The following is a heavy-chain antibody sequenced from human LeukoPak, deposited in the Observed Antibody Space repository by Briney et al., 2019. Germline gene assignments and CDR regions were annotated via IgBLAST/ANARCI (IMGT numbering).Heavy chain of an antibody. D-gene: IGHD1-26*01. V-gene: IGHV4-59*01. CDR3: ARYIVSYPHDAFDI. CDR1: GGSISSYY. J-gene: IGHJ3*02. CDR2: IYYSGST. Sequence: PSQTLSLTCTVSGGSISSYYWSWIRQPPGKGLEWIGYIYYSGSTSYNPSLKSRVTISVDTSKKQFSLKLSSVTAADTAFYYCARYIVSYPHDAFDIWGQGTMVTVSS.